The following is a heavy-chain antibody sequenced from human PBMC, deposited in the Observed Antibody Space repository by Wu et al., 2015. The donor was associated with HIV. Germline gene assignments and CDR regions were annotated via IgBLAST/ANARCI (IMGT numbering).Heavy chain of an antibody. V-gene: IGHV1-2*02. CDR3: ARILQQLVQEWVLLDY. CDR1: GYTFTGYY. J-gene: IGHJ4*02. Sequence: QVQLVQSGAEVKRPGASVKVSCKASGYTFTGYYIHWVRQAPGQGLEWMGWINPNGGDTKYAQQFQGRVTFTRDTSISTAYMELSRLRSDDTAVYYCARILQQLVQEWVLLDYVGQGTRGHRLL. CDR2: INPNGGDT. D-gene: IGHD6-13*01.